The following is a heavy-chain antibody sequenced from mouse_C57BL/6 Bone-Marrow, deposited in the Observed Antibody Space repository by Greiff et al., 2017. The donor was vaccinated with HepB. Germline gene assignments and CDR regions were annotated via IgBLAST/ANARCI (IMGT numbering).Heavy chain of an antibody. CDR2: IWSGGST. J-gene: IGHJ3*01. CDR3: ARILYWFAY. Sequence: QVQLQQSGPGLVQPSQSLSITCTVSGFSLTSYGVHWVRQSPGKGLEWLGVIWSGGSTDYNAAFISRLSISKDNSKSQVFFKMNSLQADDTAIYYCARILYWFAYWGQGTLVTVSA. V-gene: IGHV2-2*01. CDR1: GFSLTSYG. D-gene: IGHD2-12*01.